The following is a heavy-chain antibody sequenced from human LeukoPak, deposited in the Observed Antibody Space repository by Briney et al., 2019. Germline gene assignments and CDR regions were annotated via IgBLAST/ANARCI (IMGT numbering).Heavy chain of an antibody. CDR3: AKSWSGYYHYYMDV. V-gene: IGHV3-30*02. D-gene: IGHD3-3*01. CDR2: IRNDGTNK. CDR1: GFTFSTYA. J-gene: IGHJ6*03. Sequence: GGSLRLSCTTSGFTFSTYAMHWVRQAPGKGLEWVASIRNDGTNKNHVDSVKGRFTISRDNSKNTLFLQMDSLRPEDTAIYYCAKSWSGYYHYYMDVWGKGTTVTVSS.